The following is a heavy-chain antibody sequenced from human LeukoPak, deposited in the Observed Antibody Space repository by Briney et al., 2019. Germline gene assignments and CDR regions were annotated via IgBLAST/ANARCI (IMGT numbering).Heavy chain of an antibody. Sequence: SATLSLTCTVSGGSISSFYWSWIRQPAGKGLEWIGRIYSSGSTNYNPSLKSRVIMSVDTSKNQFSLNLTSVTAADTAVYYCARDLVGSGYASRWYYYMDVGGRGTTVTVSS. CDR1: GGSISSFY. J-gene: IGHJ6*03. D-gene: IGHD5-12*01. V-gene: IGHV4-4*07. CDR2: IYSSGST. CDR3: ARDLVGSGYASRWYYYMDV.